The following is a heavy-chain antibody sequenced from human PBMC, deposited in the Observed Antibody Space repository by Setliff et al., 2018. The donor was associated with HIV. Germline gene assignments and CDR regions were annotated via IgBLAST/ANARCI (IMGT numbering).Heavy chain of an antibody. CDR3: HSGFDSEEQSYFDY. Sequence: GGSLRLSCAASGFTFSSYSMNWVCQAPGKGLEWVSSISSSSSYIYYADSVKGRFTISRDNAKNSLYLQMNSLRAEDTGIYYCHSGFDSEEQSYFDYWGQGTLVTVSS. J-gene: IGHJ4*02. CDR2: ISSSSSYI. V-gene: IGHV3-21*01. D-gene: IGHD5-12*01. CDR1: GFTFSSYS.